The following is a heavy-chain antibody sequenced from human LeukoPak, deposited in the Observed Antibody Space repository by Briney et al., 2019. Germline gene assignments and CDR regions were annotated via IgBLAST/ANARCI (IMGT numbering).Heavy chain of an antibody. D-gene: IGHD2-2*01. CDR2: IYTSGST. V-gene: IGHV4-61*02. J-gene: IGHJ6*03. Sequence: SQTLSLTCTVSGGSISSGSYYWSWIRQPAGKGLEWIGRIYTSGSTNYNPSPKSRVTISVDTSKNQFSLKLSSVTAADTAVYYCARDGVIPAAKIYYYYYYMDVWGKGTTVTVSS. CDR1: GGSISSGSYY. CDR3: ARDGVIPAAKIYYYYYYMDV.